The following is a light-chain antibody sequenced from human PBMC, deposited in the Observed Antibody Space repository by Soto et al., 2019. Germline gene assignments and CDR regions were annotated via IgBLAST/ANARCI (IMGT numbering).Light chain of an antibody. J-gene: IGLJ1*01. CDR1: SSDVGDYKY. CDR3: CSYAGSYSDV. V-gene: IGLV2-11*01. Sequence: QSALTQPRSVSGSPGQSVTISCTGTSSDVGDYKYVSWYRQHPGKAPKLIIYDVSERPSGVPDRFSGSKSGNTASLTISGLQAEDEAEYYCCSYAGSYSDVFGTGTKVTVL. CDR2: DVS.